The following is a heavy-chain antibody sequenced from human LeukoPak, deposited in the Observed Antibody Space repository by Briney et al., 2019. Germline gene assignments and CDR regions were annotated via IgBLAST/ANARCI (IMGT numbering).Heavy chain of an antibody. D-gene: IGHD2-2*01. J-gene: IGHJ2*01. V-gene: IGHV4-38-2*01. Sequence: PSETPSLTCAVSGSSINSGYYWGWIRQPPGRGLEWIALIYHTGNTYYNPTLRSRVTISIDTSRNLFSLKLTSVTAADTALYYCAKLAAYAHPSFGPPSNWYFDLWGRGTLVAVSS. CDR2: IYHTGNT. CDR3: AKLAAYAHPSFGPPSNWYFDL. CDR1: GSSINSGYY.